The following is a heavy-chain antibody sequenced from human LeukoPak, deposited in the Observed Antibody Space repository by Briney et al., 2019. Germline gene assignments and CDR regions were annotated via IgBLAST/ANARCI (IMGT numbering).Heavy chain of an antibody. J-gene: IGHJ4*02. D-gene: IGHD3-9*01. CDR2: IRYDGSNK. V-gene: IGHV3-30*02. Sequence: GGSLRLSCAASGFTFSSYGMHWVRQAPGKGLEWVAFIRYDGSNKYYADSVKGRFTISRDNSKNTLYLQMNSLRAEDTAVYYCAEDLERYFDWSPLDPFDYWGQGTLVTVSS. CDR1: GFTFSSYG. CDR3: AEDLERYFDWSPLDPFDY.